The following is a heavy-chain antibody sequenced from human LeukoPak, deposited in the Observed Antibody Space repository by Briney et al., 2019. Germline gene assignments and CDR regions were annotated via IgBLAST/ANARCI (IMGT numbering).Heavy chain of an antibody. D-gene: IGHD6-19*01. CDR3: AKVPIAVAEGAFDI. CDR1: GFTFSNSA. J-gene: IGHJ3*02. V-gene: IGHV3-21*04. Sequence: GGSLRLSCAASGFTFSNSAMNWVRQAPGKGLEWVSSINNVGSHIYYADSVKGRFTISRDNSKNTLYLQMNSLRAEDTAVYYCAKVPIAVAEGAFDIWGQGTMVTVSS. CDR2: INNVGSHI.